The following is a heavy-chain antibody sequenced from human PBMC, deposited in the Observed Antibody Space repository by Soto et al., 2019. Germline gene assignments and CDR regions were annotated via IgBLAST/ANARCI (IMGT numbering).Heavy chain of an antibody. Sequence: VGSLRLSCAASGFTFSRYWMSWVRQAPGKGLEWVANIKQDGSGKYYVDSVKGRFTISRDNAKNSLYLQMNSLRAEDTAVYYCARVEWYYYYGMDVWGQGTTVTVSS. CDR1: GFTFSRYW. J-gene: IGHJ6*02. D-gene: IGHD2-8*01. CDR2: IKQDGSGK. CDR3: ARVEWYYYYGMDV. V-gene: IGHV3-7*03.